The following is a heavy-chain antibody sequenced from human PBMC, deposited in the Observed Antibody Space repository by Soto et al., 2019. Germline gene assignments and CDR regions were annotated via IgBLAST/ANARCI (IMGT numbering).Heavy chain of an antibody. J-gene: IGHJ4*02. CDR1: GGSINSGDYY. CDR2: IYFTGNT. CDR3: VRVLASGYSSIWYLDY. Sequence: QVQLQESGPGLVKPSESLSLTCTVSGGSINSGDYYWSWIRQHPGKGLEWIGQIYFTGNTFYIPSLKSRVSIALDTPKNQFSLNLSSVTAADTAIYYCVRVLASGYSSIWYLDYWGQGTLVTVSS. D-gene: IGHD6-13*01. V-gene: IGHV4-31*03.